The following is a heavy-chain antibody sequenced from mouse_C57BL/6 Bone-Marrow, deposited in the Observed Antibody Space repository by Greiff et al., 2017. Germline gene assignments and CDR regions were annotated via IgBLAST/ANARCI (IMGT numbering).Heavy chain of an antibody. J-gene: IGHJ3*01. CDR3: ARSGLGRGFAY. CDR1: GYTFTSYW. CDR2: IHPNSGST. V-gene: IGHV1-64*01. D-gene: IGHD4-1*01. Sequence: VQLQQPGAELVKPGASVKLSCKASGYTFTSYWMHWVKQRPGQGLEWIGMIHPNSGSTNYNEKFKSKATLTVDKSSSTAYRQLSSLTSEDSAVYYCARSGLGRGFAYWGQGTLVTVSA.